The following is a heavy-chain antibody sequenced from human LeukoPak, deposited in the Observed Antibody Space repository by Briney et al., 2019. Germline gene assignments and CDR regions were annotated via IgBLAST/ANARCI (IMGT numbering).Heavy chain of an antibody. D-gene: IGHD4-17*01. Sequence: SETLSLTCAVYGGSFSGYYWSWIRQPPGKGLEWIGEINHSGSTNYNPSLKSRVTISVDTSKNQFSLKLSSVTAADTAVYYCARAPGTTFDYWGHGNMVTVSS. J-gene: IGHJ4*01. CDR1: GGSFSGYY. CDR3: ARAPGTTFDY. CDR2: INHSGST. V-gene: IGHV4-34*01.